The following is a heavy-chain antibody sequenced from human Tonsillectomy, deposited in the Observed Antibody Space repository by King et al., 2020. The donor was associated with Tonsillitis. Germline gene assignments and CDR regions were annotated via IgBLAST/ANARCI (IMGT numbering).Heavy chain of an antibody. J-gene: IGHJ4*02. V-gene: IGHV4-39*07. D-gene: IGHD3-22*01. CDR1: GGSISSTSYY. CDR3: ARLSPYYYDTSGYGDFDY. Sequence: QLQESGPGLVKPSETLSLTCIVSGGSISSTSYYWGWIRQPPGKGLEWIGSIYYSGSTYYNPSLKSRVTISVDTSKNQFSLKLNSVTAADTAVYYCARLSPYYYDTSGYGDFDYWGQGTLVTVSS. CDR2: IYYSGST.